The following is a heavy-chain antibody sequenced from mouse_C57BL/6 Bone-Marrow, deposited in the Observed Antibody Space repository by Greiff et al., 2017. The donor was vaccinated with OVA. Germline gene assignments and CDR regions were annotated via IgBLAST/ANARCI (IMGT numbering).Heavy chain of an antibody. CDR3: EITTVVATHYWYFDV. J-gene: IGHJ1*03. CDR2: IYPGSGNI. D-gene: IGHD1-1*01. V-gene: IGHV1-76*01. CDR1: GNTSTDSY. Sequence: QVQLQQFGAELVRLGAPVKLSCKASGNTSTDSYINWVKQRLGQGLEWFARIYPGSGNIYSIEKFKDKATLTAEKTSCTAYMQLSSLTTEDSAVYFWEITTVVATHYWYFDVWGTGTTVTVSS.